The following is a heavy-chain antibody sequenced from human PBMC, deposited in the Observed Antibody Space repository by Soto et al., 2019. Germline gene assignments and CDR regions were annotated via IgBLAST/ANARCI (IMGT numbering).Heavy chain of an antibody. Sequence: EVQLLESGGGLVRPGGSLRLSCAGSKFTFRTYAMTWVRHAPGKGLEWVSGISVGGGITKYADSVKGRFTISRDNSKNTLYLQMNSLRAEDTGIYYCAKDPNGDYLGAFDSWGQGTLVTVSS. D-gene: IGHD4-17*01. J-gene: IGHJ4*02. CDR1: KFTFRTYA. V-gene: IGHV3-23*01. CDR2: ISVGGGIT. CDR3: AKDPNGDYLGAFDS.